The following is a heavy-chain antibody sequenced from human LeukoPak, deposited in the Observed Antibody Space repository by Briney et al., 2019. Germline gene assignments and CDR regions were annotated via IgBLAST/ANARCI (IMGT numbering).Heavy chain of an antibody. CDR3: AIQGYCSGGSCYSVRSFDP. J-gene: IGHJ5*02. CDR1: GGSISSSSYY. CDR2: IYYSGST. V-gene: IGHV4-39*01. Sequence: KPSETLSLTCTVSGGSISSSSYYWGWIRQPPGKGLEWIGSIYYSGSTYYNPSLKSRVTISVDTSKNQFSLKLSSVTAADTAVYYRAIQGYCSGGSCYSVRSFDPWGQGTLVTVSS. D-gene: IGHD2-15*01.